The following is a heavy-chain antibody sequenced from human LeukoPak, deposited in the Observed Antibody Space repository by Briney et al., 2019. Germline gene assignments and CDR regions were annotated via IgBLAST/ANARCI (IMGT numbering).Heavy chain of an antibody. CDR1: GFLFSGHY. Sequence: GGSLRLSCAASGFLFSGHYMNWVRQAPGKGLEWVANIDQHGTEKQYVESVKGRFTISRDNTKNSVYLQMDNLRVEDTAVYYCAKAVVAADSFEYWGQGTQVTVSS. J-gene: IGHJ4*02. CDR2: IDQHGTEK. V-gene: IGHV3-7*01. D-gene: IGHD2-15*01. CDR3: AKAVVAADSFEY.